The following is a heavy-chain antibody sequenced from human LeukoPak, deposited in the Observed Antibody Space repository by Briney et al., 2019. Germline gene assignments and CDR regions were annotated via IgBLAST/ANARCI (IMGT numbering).Heavy chain of an antibody. CDR1: GYSFTNYW. V-gene: IGHV5-51*01. D-gene: IGHD1-26*01. CDR2: IYPGDSDT. CDR3: ARDRIVGATREAFDI. Sequence: GESLKISCKGSGYSFTNYWIGWVRQMPGKGLEWMGVIYPGDSDTRYSPSFQGQVTISADKSISTAYLQWSSLKASDTAMYYCARDRIVGATREAFDIWGQGTMVTVSS. J-gene: IGHJ3*02.